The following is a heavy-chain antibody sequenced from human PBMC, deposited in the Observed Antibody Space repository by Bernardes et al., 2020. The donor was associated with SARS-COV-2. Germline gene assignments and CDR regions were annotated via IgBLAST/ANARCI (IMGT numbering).Heavy chain of an antibody. Sequence: ASVKVSCRIFGSSASLFRMFWVRQPPGKGLEWMGTFDPQYGETIYAQKFEGRVSMAEDTSTDTVYMELTSLRSEDTAVYFCALEGGSLGVVHYAMDVWGQGTTVTVSS. CDR2: FDPQYGET. D-gene: IGHD3-16*01. CDR1: GSSASLFR. J-gene: IGHJ6*02. V-gene: IGHV1-24*01. CDR3: ALEGGSLGVVHYAMDV.